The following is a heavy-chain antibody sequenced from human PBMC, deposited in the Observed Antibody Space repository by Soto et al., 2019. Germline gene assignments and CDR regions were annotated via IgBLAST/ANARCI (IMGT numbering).Heavy chain of an antibody. CDR1: GFTFTTHP. CDR3: ASRPGLDTGPFDF. J-gene: IGHJ4*02. V-gene: IGHV1-3*01. CDR2: INPGNGNT. Sequence: QVQLVQSGAEVKKPGASVRVSCKTSGFTFTTHPIHWVRQAPEQRLEWMGWINPGNGNTEYSLKFQGRLTFTRDTSASTAYMDLDSLKSEDTAVYYCASRPGLDTGPFDFWGQGTLVTVSS. D-gene: IGHD1-1*01.